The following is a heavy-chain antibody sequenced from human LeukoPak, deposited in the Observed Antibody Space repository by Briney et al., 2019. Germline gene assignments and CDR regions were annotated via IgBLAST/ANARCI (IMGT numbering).Heavy chain of an antibody. CDR1: GGSISSYY. J-gene: IGHJ6*03. CDR2: IYYSGST. D-gene: IGHD3-10*01. Sequence: SETLSLTCTVSGGSISSYYWSWIRQPPGKGLEWIGYIYYSGSTNYNPSLKSRVTISVDTSKNQFSLKLSSVTAADTAVYYCARAIGAFYYYYYYMDVWGKGTTVTVSS. CDR3: ARAIGAFYYYYYYMDV. V-gene: IGHV4-59*01.